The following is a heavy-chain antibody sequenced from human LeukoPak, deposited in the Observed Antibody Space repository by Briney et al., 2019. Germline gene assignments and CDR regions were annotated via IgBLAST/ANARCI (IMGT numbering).Heavy chain of an antibody. CDR3: AKERLRTLDI. CDR1: GFTFSSYG. CDR2: ISYDGSNK. V-gene: IGHV3-30*18. J-gene: IGHJ3*02. Sequence: GGSLRLSCAASGFTFSSYGMHWVRQAPGKGREWGAVISYDGSNKYYADSVKGRFTISRDNSKNTLYLQMNSLRAEDTAVYYCAKERLRTLDIWGQGTMVTVSS. D-gene: IGHD5-12*01.